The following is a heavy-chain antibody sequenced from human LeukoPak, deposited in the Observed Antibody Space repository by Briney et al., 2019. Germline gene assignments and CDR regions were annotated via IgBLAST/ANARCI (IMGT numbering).Heavy chain of an antibody. CDR1: GLNFNNFG. Sequence: GGSLRLSCAASGLNFNNFGMHWVRQAPGKGLEWVAIITFDGGNKYYIDSVQGRFTISRDNSKNTVYLQMDSLRPEDTAVYYCAKDKSYGSGIDHWGQGALVTVSS. CDR3: AKDKSYGSGIDH. D-gene: IGHD5-24*01. J-gene: IGHJ4*02. CDR2: ITFDGGNK. V-gene: IGHV3-30*02.